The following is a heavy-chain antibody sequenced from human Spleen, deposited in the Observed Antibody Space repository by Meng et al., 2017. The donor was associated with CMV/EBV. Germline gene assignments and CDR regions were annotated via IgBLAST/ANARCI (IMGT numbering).Heavy chain of an antibody. D-gene: IGHD2-2*01. J-gene: IGHJ4*02. CDR2: ISYDGSNK. CDR1: FSSYA. V-gene: IGHV3-30-3*01. CDR3: ARGSASSYQLFTILPNFDY. Sequence: FSSYAMHWVRQAPGKGLEWVAVISYDGSNKYYADSVKGRFTISRDNSKNTLYLQMNSLRAEDTAVYYCARGSASSYQLFTILPNFDYWGQGTLVTVSS.